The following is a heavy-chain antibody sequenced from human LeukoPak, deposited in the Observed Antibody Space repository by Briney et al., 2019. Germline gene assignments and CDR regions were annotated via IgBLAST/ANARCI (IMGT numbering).Heavy chain of an antibody. CDR3: VRLYFD. CDR2: IKSDGSST. V-gene: IGHV3-74*01. D-gene: IGHD3-9*01. Sequence: GGSLRLSCATPGFTFSSHWIHWVRQAPGKGLVWVSRIKSDGSSTDYADSVKGRFTISRDNAKNTLFLQMNSLRAEDTAVYYCVRLYFDWGQGTLVTVFS. CDR1: GFTFSSHW. J-gene: IGHJ4*02.